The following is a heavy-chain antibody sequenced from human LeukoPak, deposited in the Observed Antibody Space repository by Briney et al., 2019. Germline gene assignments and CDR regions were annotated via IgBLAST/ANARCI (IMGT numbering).Heavy chain of an antibody. Sequence: GGSLRLSCAASGFTFSDYYMSCVRQAPGKGLEWVSYISSSISYTNYAGSVKGRFTISRDNAKNSLYLQMNRLRAEDTAVYYCARVIGGIRYFDWYHWFDPWGQGTLVTVSS. V-gene: IGHV3-11*05. CDR3: ARVIGGIRYFDWYHWFDP. D-gene: IGHD3-9*01. CDR1: GFTFSDYY. J-gene: IGHJ5*02. CDR2: ISSSISYT.